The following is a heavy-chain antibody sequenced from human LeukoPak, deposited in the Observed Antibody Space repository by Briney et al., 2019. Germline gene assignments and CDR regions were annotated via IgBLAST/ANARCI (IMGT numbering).Heavy chain of an antibody. CDR1: GILVHSNY. Sequence: PGESLKPSCSTAGILVHSNYNRLVRPAPRQGLGWGSVIYSGDTTFYADTVKGRFTISRDNSKNTLTLQMNSLRAEDTAVYYCTKTYCTRISCYFDYWGRGTLVTVSS. CDR3: TKTYCTRISCYFDY. J-gene: IGHJ4*02. D-gene: IGHD2-2*01. V-gene: IGHV3-53*01. CDR2: IYSGDTT.